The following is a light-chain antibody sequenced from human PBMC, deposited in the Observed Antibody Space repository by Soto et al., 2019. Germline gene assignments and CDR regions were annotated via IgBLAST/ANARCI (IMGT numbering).Light chain of an antibody. V-gene: IGLV1-51*01. CDR1: SSNIGHNY. J-gene: IGLJ3*02. CDR3: GTWDSSLSAGV. CDR2: DNN. Sequence: QSVLTQPPSVSAAPGQKVTISCSGSSSNIGHNYVSWYQQLPGTAPKLLIYDNNDRPPGIPDRFSGSKSGTSATLGITGLQTGDEADYYCGTWDSSLSAGVFGGGTKVTVL.